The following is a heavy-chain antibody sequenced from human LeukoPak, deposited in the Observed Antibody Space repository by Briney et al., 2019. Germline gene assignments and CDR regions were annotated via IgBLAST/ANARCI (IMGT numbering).Heavy chain of an antibody. CDR2: ISAYNGKT. Sequence: ASVKVSCKASGYTFTNYGITWMRQAPGQGLEWMGRISAYNGKTNYAQTLQGRVTMTTDTSTSTAYMELRSLRSDDTAVYYCARGAVRLLLFGDSGRKSKTYFDYWGQGTLVTVSS. J-gene: IGHJ4*02. CDR3: ARGAVRLLLFGDSGRKSKTYFDY. V-gene: IGHV1-18*01. CDR1: GYTFTNYG. D-gene: IGHD3-10*01.